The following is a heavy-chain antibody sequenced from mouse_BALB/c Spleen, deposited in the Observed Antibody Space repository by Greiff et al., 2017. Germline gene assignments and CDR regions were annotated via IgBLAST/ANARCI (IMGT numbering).Heavy chain of an antibody. J-gene: IGHJ3*01. CDR1: GYTFTSYV. Sequence: EVQLQQSGPGLVKPGGSVKMSCKASGYTFTSYVMHWVKQKPGQGLEWIGYISPYNDGTKYNETVKGKATLTADKSSSTAYMQLNSLTSEDSAVYFFASEGTGTGLAYWGQGTLVTVSS. CDR2: ISPYNDGT. D-gene: IGHD4-1*01. V-gene: IGHV1-14*01. CDR3: ASEGTGTGLAY.